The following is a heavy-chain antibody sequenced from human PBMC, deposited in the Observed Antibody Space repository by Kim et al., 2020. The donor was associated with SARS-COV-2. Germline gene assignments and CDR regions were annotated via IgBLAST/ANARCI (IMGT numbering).Heavy chain of an antibody. CDR3: ARDCRFGVEAGTGDY. CDR2: IWYDGSNK. V-gene: IGHV3-33*01. D-gene: IGHD6-19*01. CDR1: GFTFSSYG. Sequence: GGSLRLSCAASGFTFSSYGMHWVRQAPGKGLEWVAIIWYDGSNKYYADSVKGRFTISRDNSKNTLYLQMNSLRAEDTAVYYCARDCRFGVEAGTGDYWGQGTLVTVSS. J-gene: IGHJ4*02.